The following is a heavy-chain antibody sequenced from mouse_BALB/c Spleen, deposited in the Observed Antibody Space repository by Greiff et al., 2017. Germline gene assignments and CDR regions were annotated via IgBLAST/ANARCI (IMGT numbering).Heavy chain of an antibody. V-gene: IGHV5-4*02. J-gene: IGHJ4*01. Sequence: EVHLVESGGGLVKPGGSLKLSCAASGFTFSDYYMYWVRQTPEKRLEWVATISDGGSYTYYPDSVKGRFTISRDNAKNNLYLQMSSLKSEDTAMYYCARGPRDYWGQGTSVTVSS. CDR3: ARGPRDY. CDR2: ISDGGSYT. CDR1: GFTFSDYY.